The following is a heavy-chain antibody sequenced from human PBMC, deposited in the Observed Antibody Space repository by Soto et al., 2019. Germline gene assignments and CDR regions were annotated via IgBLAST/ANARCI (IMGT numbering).Heavy chain of an antibody. CDR3: ARGVRSAIDY. Sequence: QVQLVQSGAEVKKPGASVKVSCKASGYTFTSYGISWGRQAPGQGLGWMGWISAYNGNTNYAQKLQGRVTMTTDTPRRTAYMEVRSLRADDTAVYYWARGVRSAIDYWGQGTLVMFSS. J-gene: IGHJ4*02. CDR2: ISAYNGNT. D-gene: IGHD6-25*01. CDR1: GYTFTSYG. V-gene: IGHV1-18*01.